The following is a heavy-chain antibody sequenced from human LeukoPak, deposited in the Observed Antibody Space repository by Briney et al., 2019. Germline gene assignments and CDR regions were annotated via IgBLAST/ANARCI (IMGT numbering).Heavy chain of an antibody. J-gene: IGHJ4*02. Sequence: GGSLRLSCAASGFTFSSYAMSWVRQAPGKGLEWVSAISGSGGSTYYADSVKGRFTISRDNSKNTLYLQMNSLRAEDTAVYYCAKGVTMVRGVIGYYFDYWGQGTLVTVSS. CDR1: GFTFSSYA. CDR3: AKGVTMVRGVIGYYFDY. D-gene: IGHD3-10*01. CDR2: ISGSGGST. V-gene: IGHV3-23*01.